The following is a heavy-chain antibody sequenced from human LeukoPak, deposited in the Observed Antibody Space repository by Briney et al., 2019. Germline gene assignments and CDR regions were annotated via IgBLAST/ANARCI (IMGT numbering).Heavy chain of an antibody. CDR2: INPNSGGT. J-gene: IGHJ6*03. D-gene: IGHD5-24*01. CDR1: VYTFTGYY. Sequence: ASVNVSCKASVYTFTGYYMHWVRQAPGQGLEWMGLINPNSGGTNYAQKFQGRVTMTRDTSIRTAYMELSSLRSEDTAVYYCARGDGYKASYMDVWGKGTTVTISS. CDR3: ARGDGYKASYMDV. V-gene: IGHV1-2*02.